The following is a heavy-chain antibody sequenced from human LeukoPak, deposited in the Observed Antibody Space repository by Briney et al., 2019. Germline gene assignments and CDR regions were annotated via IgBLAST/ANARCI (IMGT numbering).Heavy chain of an antibody. CDR3: ARRRSSSWYSDY. J-gene: IGHJ4*02. V-gene: IGHV3-74*01. D-gene: IGHD6-13*01. Sequence: PGGSLRLSCAASGFTFSDTWMHWVRQAPGKGLVWVSRIRSDGSDTRYAESVKGRFTISRDNAKNTLYLQMNSLRAGDTAVYYCARRRSSSWYSDYWGQGTLVTVSS. CDR2: IRSDGSDT. CDR1: GFTFSDTW.